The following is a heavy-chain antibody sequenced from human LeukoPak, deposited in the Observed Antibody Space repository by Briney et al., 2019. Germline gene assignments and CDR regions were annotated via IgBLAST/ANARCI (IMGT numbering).Heavy chain of an antibody. Sequence: GGSLRLSCAASGFTFSSYGMHWVRQAPGKGLEWVAFIRYDGSNKYYADSVKGRFTISRDNSKNTLYLQMNSLRAEDTAVYYCAKDRRRFGELPYFDYWGQGTLVTVSS. CDR1: GFTFSSYG. CDR3: AKDRRRFGELPYFDY. V-gene: IGHV3-30*02. D-gene: IGHD3-10*01. J-gene: IGHJ4*02. CDR2: IRYDGSNK.